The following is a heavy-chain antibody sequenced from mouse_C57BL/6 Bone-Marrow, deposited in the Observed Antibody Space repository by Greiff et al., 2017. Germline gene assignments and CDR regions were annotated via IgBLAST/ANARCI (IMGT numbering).Heavy chain of an antibody. J-gene: IGHJ2*01. V-gene: IGHV2-2*01. CDR2: MWSGGST. D-gene: IGHD2-4*01. CDR1: GFSLTSYG. Sequence: QVQLQQSGPGLVQPSQSLSITCTVSGFSLTSYGVHWVRQSPGKGLEWLGVMWSGGSTDYNAAFISRLSISKDNSKSQDFFKMNSLQADDTAIYYCARNGGRLRRGYFDYWGQGTTLTVSS. CDR3: ARNGGRLRRGYFDY.